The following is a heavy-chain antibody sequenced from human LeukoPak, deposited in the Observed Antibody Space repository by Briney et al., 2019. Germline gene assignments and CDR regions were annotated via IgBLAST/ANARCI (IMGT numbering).Heavy chain of an antibody. D-gene: IGHD5-18*01. Sequence: ASVTVSCKTSGPSFTSYAISWVRQAPGQGLEWMGWISPYTGDTNYAQKFRGRVTMTTITSTRTAYMDLRSLRSDDTAVYYCARGQVDPAMIIGGRFDTWGQGTQVTVSS. CDR2: ISPYTGDT. J-gene: IGHJ5*02. CDR3: ARGQVDPAMIIGGRFDT. V-gene: IGHV1-18*01. CDR1: GPSFTSYA.